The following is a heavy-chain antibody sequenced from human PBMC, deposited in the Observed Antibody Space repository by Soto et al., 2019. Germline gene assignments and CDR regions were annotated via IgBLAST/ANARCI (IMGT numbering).Heavy chain of an antibody. CDR2: ISYDGSNK. J-gene: IGHJ6*02. D-gene: IGHD6-13*01. CDR3: AKDLSSSWYEDNYYYYGMDV. Sequence: GGSLRLSCAASGFTFSSYGMHWVRQAPGKGLEWVAVISYDGSNKYYADSVKGRFTISRDNSKNTLYLQMNSLRAEDTAVYYCAKDLSSSWYEDNYYYYGMDVWGQGTTVTVSS. V-gene: IGHV3-30*18. CDR1: GFTFSSYG.